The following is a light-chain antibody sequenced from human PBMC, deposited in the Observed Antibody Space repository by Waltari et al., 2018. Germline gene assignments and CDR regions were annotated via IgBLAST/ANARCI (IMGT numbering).Light chain of an antibody. V-gene: IGKV1-17*01. Sequence: EIQMTQSPSSLSASVGDTVNITCRASQGVSNSLSWFQQKPGKAPELLIYGASSLESGVPPRFSGSGSGTEFSLTIGSLQPEDFATYFCLQHKSYPPTFGGGTTVEIK. CDR2: GAS. CDR1: QGVSNS. CDR3: LQHKSYPPT. J-gene: IGKJ4*01.